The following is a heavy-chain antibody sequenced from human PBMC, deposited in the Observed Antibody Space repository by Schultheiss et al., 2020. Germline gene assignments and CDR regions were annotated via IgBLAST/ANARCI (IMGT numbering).Heavy chain of an antibody. V-gene: IGHV3-30-3*01. J-gene: IGHJ6*02. CDR3: ARCSSSWYGIYGMDV. D-gene: IGHD6-13*01. CDR1: GFTFSSYA. Sequence: GGSLRLSCAASGFTFSSYAMHWVRQAPGKGLEWVAVISYDGSNKYYADSVKGRFTISRDNSKYTLYLQMNSLRAEDTAVYYCARCSSSWYGIYGMDVWGQGTTVTVSS. CDR2: ISYDGSNK.